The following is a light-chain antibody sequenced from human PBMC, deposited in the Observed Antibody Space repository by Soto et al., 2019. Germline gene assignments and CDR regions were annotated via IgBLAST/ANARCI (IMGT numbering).Light chain of an antibody. CDR1: SSDVGGYNY. V-gene: IGLV2-8*01. CDR3: SSYAASNNFGV. CDR2: EVS. Sequence: QSVLNQPPSASGSPGQSVTLSCTGTSSDVGGYNYVWLYQQHPGKAPKLMLYEVSKRPSGVPDRSSGFKSGNTASLTVSWGQADEEADYYCSSYAASNNFGVFGAGTKVTVL. J-gene: IGLJ1*01.